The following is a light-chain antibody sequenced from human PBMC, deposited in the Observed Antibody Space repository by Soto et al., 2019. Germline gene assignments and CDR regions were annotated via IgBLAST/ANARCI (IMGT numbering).Light chain of an antibody. V-gene: IGKV3-15*01. CDR2: RES. J-gene: IGKJ4*01. Sequence: EIVVTQSPATLSVSPGERATLSCRASQSVNSHLAWYQQKPGQAPRLLIYRESSRATGIPARFSARGSGTEFTLTISSLQSEDFAVYHCQQYDKWPLTFGGATKVEIK. CDR1: QSVNSH. CDR3: QQYDKWPLT.